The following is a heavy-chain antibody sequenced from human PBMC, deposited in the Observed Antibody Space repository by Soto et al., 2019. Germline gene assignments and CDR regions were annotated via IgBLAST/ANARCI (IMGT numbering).Heavy chain of an antibody. J-gene: IGHJ4*02. Sequence: GGSLRLSCAASGFVFSDHDMHWVRQVPGKGLEWVSEIGVAGDTYYPDSVKGRFTISRENARKTLYLQMTSLRVGDTATYYCVRDRYYGSGSLFENWGQGTPVTVSS. V-gene: IGHV3-13*01. CDR2: IGVAGDT. CDR3: VRDRYYGSGSLFEN. CDR1: GFVFSDHD. D-gene: IGHD3-10*01.